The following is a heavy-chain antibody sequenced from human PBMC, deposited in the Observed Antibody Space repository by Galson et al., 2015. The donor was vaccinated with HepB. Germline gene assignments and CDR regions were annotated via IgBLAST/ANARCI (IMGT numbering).Heavy chain of an antibody. Sequence: SLRLSCAASGFTFLNYALHWVRQAPGEGLEWVSVISGNGASTYYTDSVKGRFTIFRVNFQNTVYLQMNSLRAEDTALYYCAKVVGGVTDAFDIWGQGTMVAVSS. CDR1: GFTFLNYA. J-gene: IGHJ3*02. D-gene: IGHD3-16*01. CDR3: AKVVGGVTDAFDI. CDR2: ISGNGAST. V-gene: IGHV3-23*01.